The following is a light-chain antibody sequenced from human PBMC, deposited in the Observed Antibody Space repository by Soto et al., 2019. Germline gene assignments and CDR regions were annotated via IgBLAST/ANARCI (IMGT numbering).Light chain of an antibody. CDR2: QVS. Sequence: QAVLTQPASVSGPPGQSIAISCTGTSSDVGAYNYVSWYQQHPGKAPKLMIYQVSNRPSGVSNRFSGSKSGNTASLTISGLQAEDEADYYCSSYTSSRADVFVIGTKVTDL. CDR3: SSYTSSRADV. CDR1: SSDVGAYNY. V-gene: IGLV2-14*01. J-gene: IGLJ1*01.